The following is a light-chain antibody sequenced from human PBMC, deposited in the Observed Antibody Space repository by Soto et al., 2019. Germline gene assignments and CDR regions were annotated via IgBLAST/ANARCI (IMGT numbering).Light chain of an antibody. CDR2: GAS. CDR3: QQYNNWPWT. J-gene: IGKJ1*01. V-gene: IGKV3D-15*01. CDR1: QSVGAN. Sequence: EIVLTQSPDTLSLSPGESATLSCRASQSVGANHLAWYQQKPGQAPRLLLYGASSRAAGIPDRFSGSGSGTDFTLTISSLQSEDFAVYYCQQYNNWPWTFGQGTKVDIK.